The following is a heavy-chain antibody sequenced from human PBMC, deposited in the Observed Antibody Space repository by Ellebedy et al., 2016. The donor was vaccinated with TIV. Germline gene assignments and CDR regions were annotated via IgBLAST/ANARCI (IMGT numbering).Heavy chain of an antibody. Sequence: AASVKVSCKASGYTFTGHYLHWVRQAPGQGLEWMGYIDPNNGVTTYAQRFQGRVTMTRDTSISTAYMELRSLSSDDTAVYYCARGDTWVWGQGTLVTVSS. J-gene: IGHJ4*02. V-gene: IGHV1-2*02. CDR1: GYTFTGHY. D-gene: IGHD5-18*01. CDR2: IDPNNGVT. CDR3: ARGDTWV.